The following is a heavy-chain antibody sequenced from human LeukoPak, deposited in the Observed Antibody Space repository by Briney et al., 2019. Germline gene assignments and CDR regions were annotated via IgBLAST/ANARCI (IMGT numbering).Heavy chain of an antibody. CDR2: IYTDGST. CDR1: GFSVGNNY. D-gene: IGHD4-23*01. Sequence: QTGGSLRLSCAASGFSVGNNYVTWVRQPPGKGLEWVSVIYTDGSTYYADSVKGRFIISRDSSKNTLYLQMNSLRAEDTAVYYCTDAVAGWGQGTLVPASS. V-gene: IGHV3-53*05. CDR3: TDAVAG. J-gene: IGHJ4*02.